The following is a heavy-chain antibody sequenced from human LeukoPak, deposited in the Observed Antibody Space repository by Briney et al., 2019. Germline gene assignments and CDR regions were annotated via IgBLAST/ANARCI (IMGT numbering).Heavy chain of an antibody. V-gene: IGHV4-4*07. CDR2: IYTSGST. D-gene: IGHD3-10*01. CDR1: GGSISSSY. CDR3: ARVGVWFGEFAFDY. J-gene: IGHJ4*02. Sequence: PSETLSLTCTVSGGSISSSYWSWIRQPAGKGLGWIGRIYTSGSTNYSPSLKSRVPMSVDTSKNQFSLKLSSVTAADTAVYYCARVGVWFGEFAFDYWGQGTLVTVSS.